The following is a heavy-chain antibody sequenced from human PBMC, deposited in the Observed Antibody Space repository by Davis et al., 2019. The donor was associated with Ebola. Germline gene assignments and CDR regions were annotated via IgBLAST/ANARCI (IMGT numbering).Heavy chain of an antibody. D-gene: IGHD3-3*01. V-gene: IGHV2-70*01. CDR2: IDWDDDK. CDR3: ARTLPYYDFWSGYYTTSWYFDL. Sequence: SGPTLVKPTQTLTLTCTFSGFSLSTSGVGVGWIRQPPGKALEWLALIDWDDDKYYSTSLKTRLTISKDTSKNQVVLTMTNMDPVDTATYYCARTLPYYDFWSGYYTTSWYFDLWGRGTLVTVSS. CDR1: GFSLSTSGVG. J-gene: IGHJ2*01.